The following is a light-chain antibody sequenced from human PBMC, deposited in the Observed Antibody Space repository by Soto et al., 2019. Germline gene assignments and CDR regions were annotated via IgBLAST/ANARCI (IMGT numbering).Light chain of an antibody. J-gene: IGLJ2*01. CDR1: SGDDGGYNL. Sequence: QSVLTQPASVSGSPGQSIAISCTGTSGDDGGYNLVSWYQQHPGKAPKLLIYENNKLPYGVSERLSGSTSGNTASLTVSGLQAEDAADYYCSSHSGSDTYVVFGGGTKLTVL. CDR3: SSHSGSDTYVV. V-gene: IGLV2-23*01. CDR2: ENN.